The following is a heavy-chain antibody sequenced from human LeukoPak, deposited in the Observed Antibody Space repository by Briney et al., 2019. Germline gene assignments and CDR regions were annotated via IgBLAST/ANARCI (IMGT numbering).Heavy chain of an antibody. CDR3: AKVFLLGRVATGGQY. J-gene: IGHJ4*02. CDR1: GFTFSSYA. D-gene: IGHD5-12*01. V-gene: IGHV3-23*01. Sequence: PGGSLRLSCAASGFTFSSYAMSWVRQAPGKGLEWVSAISGSGGSTYYADSVKGRFTISRGTSKNTLYLQMNSLRAEDTAVYYCAKVFLLGRVATGGQYWGQGTLVTVSS. CDR2: ISGSGGST.